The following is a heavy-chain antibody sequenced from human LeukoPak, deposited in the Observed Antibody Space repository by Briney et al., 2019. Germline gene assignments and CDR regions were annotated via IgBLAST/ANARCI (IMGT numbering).Heavy chain of an antibody. CDR1: GGSVSSHH. CDR3: ATTSSNYYGGWFGP. Sequence: SETLSLTCTVSGGSVSSHHWSWIRQPPGKGLEWIGWIYNSVNTNYNPSFAGRVTTSLDTSKNQFSMKLSSVSAADTAVCYCATTSSNYYGGWFGPWGQGVPVTVSS. V-gene: IGHV4-59*02. CDR2: IYNSVNT. J-gene: IGHJ5*02. D-gene: IGHD3-10*01.